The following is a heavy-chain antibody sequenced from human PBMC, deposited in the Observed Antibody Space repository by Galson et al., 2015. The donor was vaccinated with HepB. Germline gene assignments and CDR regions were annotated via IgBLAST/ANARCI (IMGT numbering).Heavy chain of an antibody. Sequence: ETLSLTCAVSGGSISPYYWTWIRPPPGKGLEWIGYIYSTGSTNYNPFLKSRLTISVDTSRNQLSLKLSSLTSADTAFYYCARGPQYRPRWYYRDNWGQGSLVTVSS. J-gene: IGHJ4*02. CDR3: ARGPQYRPRWYYRDN. D-gene: IGHD6-13*01. CDR2: IYSTGST. V-gene: IGHV4-59*01. CDR1: GGSISPYY.